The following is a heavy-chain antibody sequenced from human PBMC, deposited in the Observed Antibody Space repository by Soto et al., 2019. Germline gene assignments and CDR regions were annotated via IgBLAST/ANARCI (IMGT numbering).Heavy chain of an antibody. CDR3: ARVGVGHYEYDY. V-gene: IGHV3-74*01. CDR2: IKTDGSTT. D-gene: IGHD3-16*01. J-gene: IGHJ4*02. CDR1: GFTFSSYW. Sequence: EVQLVESGGALVQPGGSLRLTCAASGFTFSSYWMHWVRQAPGEGLVWVSRIKTDGSTTSYADSVKGRFTISRDNAKNKMYLQMNSLRAEDTAVYYCARVGVGHYEYDYWGQGTLVTVCS.